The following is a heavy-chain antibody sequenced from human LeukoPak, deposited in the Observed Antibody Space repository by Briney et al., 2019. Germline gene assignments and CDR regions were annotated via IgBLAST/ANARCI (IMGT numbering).Heavy chain of an antibody. Sequence: GGSLRLSCAASGFTFSSYSMNWVRQAPGKGPEWVSSISSSSSYIYYADSVKGRFTISRDNAKNSLYLQMNSLRAEDTAVYYCARDSDGIVVVVAATDAFDIWGQGTMVTVSS. J-gene: IGHJ3*02. CDR2: ISSSSSYI. CDR1: GFTFSSYS. CDR3: ARDSDGIVVVVAATDAFDI. D-gene: IGHD2-15*01. V-gene: IGHV3-21*01.